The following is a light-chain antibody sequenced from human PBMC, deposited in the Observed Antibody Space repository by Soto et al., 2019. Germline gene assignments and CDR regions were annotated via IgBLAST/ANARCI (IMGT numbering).Light chain of an antibody. Sequence: EIQMTQYPSSLSASVGGRVTITCQASQDISNYLNWYQQKPGKAPKXMIYDASNLETGVPSRFSVIVSGTDGTFTISSLQPEDSETYYGQQYDNLPLTFGGGTKVDIK. V-gene: IGKV1-33*01. CDR2: DAS. J-gene: IGKJ4*01. CDR1: QDISNY. CDR3: QQYDNLPLT.